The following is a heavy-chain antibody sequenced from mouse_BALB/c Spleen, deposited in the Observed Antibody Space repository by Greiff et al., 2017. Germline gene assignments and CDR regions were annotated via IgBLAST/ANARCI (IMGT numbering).Heavy chain of an antibody. J-gene: IGHJ2*01. D-gene: IGHD4-1*01. V-gene: IGHV1S137*01. Sequence: QVKLQESGAELVRPGVSVKISCKGSGYTFTDYAMHWVKQSHAKSLEWIGVISTYYGDASYNQKFKGKATMTVDKSSSTAYMELARLTSEDSAIYYCARERPLAGTFDYWGQGTTLTVSS. CDR1: GYTFTDYA. CDR3: ARERPLAGTFDY. CDR2: ISTYYGDA.